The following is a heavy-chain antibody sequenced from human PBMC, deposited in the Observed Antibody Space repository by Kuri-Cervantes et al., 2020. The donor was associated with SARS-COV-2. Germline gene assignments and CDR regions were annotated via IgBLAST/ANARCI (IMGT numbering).Heavy chain of an antibody. D-gene: IGHD3-3*01. CDR3: ARDPQNYDFWSGYYPLDY. V-gene: IGHV1-24*01. J-gene: IGHJ4*02. Sequence: ASVKVSCKVSGYTLTELSMHWVRQAPGKGLEWMGGFDPEDGETIYAQKFQGRVTMTEDTSTDTAYMELSSLRSEDTAVYYCARDPQNYDFWSGYYPLDYWGQGTLVTVSS. CDR2: FDPEDGET. CDR1: GYTLTELS.